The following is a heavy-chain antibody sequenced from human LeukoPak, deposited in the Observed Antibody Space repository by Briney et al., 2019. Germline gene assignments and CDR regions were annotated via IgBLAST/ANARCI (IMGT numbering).Heavy chain of an antibody. CDR2: IYSGGST. D-gene: IGHD3-22*01. CDR3: ARRARNYYDSSGYYLGDYYYGMDV. CDR1: GFTVSSNY. Sequence: GGSLRLSCAASGFTVSSNYMSWVRQAPGKGLEWVSVIYSGGSTYYADSVKGRFTISRDNSKNTLYLQMNSLRAEDTAVYYCARRARNYYDSSGYYLGDYYYGMDVWGQGTTVTVSS. J-gene: IGHJ6*02. V-gene: IGHV3-53*01.